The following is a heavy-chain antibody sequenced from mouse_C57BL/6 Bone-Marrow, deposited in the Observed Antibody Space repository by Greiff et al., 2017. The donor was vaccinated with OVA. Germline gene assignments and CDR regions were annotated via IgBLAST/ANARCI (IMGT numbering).Heavy chain of an antibody. Sequence: VKLQQSGAELVKPGASVKISCKASGYAFSSYWMNWVKQRPGKGLEWIGQIYPGDGDTNYNGKFKGKATLTADKSSSTAYMQLSSLTSEDSAVYFCAREGGYYDYDYDVWGTGTTVTVSS. CDR2: IYPGDGDT. V-gene: IGHV1-80*01. D-gene: IGHD2-4*01. J-gene: IGHJ1*03. CDR1: GYAFSSYW. CDR3: AREGGYYDYDYDV.